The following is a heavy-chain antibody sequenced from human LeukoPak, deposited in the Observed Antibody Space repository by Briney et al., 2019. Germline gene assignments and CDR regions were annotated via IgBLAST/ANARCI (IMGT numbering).Heavy chain of an antibody. Sequence: SETLSLNCTVSGGSISSSTYYWGWVRLAPGKGLEWIGSIYYSGSTYYSPSLMSRVTISIDTSKNQFSLKLSSVTAADTAVYYCARNYYDSSGYLPDWGQGTLVTVSS. CDR2: IYYSGST. D-gene: IGHD3-22*01. CDR3: ARNYYDSSGYLPD. CDR1: GGSISSSTYY. J-gene: IGHJ4*02. V-gene: IGHV4-39*07.